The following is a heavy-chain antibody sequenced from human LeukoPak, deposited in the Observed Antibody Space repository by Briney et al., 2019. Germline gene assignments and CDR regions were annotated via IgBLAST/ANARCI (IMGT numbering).Heavy chain of an antibody. D-gene: IGHD3-3*01. CDR2: ISNDGSRK. CDR3: ARDRAWNYFDY. J-gene: IGHJ4*02. Sequence: QPGRSLRLSCAPSGCTFSRHGMHWVRQAPGKGLEWVAIISNDGSRKYYAHSVEGRFTISRDNSKNTLYLQMDSLRAEDTAVYYCARDRAWNYFDYWGQGTLVTVSS. V-gene: IGHV3-30*03. CDR1: GCTFSRHG.